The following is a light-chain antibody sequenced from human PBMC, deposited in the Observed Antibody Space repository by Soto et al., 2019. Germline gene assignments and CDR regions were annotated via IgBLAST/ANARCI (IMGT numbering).Light chain of an antibody. V-gene: IGLV2-18*02. Sequence: QSLLTQPPSVSGSPGQSVAISCTGTSSDVGSYNRVSWYQQPPGTAPKLMIYDVSNRPSGVPDRFSGSKSGNTASLTISGLQAEDEADYYCSSFTTSSTYVFGTGTKVTV. CDR1: SSDVGSYNR. CDR2: DVS. J-gene: IGLJ1*01. CDR3: SSFTTSSTYV.